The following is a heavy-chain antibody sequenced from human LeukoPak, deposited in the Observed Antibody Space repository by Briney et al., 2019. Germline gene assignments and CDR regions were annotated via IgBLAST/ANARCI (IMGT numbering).Heavy chain of an antibody. CDR2: IREDGSEA. J-gene: IGHJ4*02. Sequence: GGSLRLSCEASGFIFSNFWMSWVRQAPGKGLEWVANIREDGSEAYYVDFVRGRFTISRDNDKNSLHLQMNSLRAEDTAVYYCAKAESFGVVIINLDYWGQGTLVTVSS. CDR3: AKAESFGVVIINLDY. CDR1: GFIFSNFW. D-gene: IGHD3-3*01. V-gene: IGHV3-7*03.